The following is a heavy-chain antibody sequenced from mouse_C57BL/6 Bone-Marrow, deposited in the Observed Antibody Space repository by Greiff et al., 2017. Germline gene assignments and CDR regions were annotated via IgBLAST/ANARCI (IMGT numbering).Heavy chain of an antibody. Sequence: VQLQQSGPELVKPGASVKISCKASGYAFSSSWMNWVKQRPGTGLEWIGLIYPGDGDTNYNGKFKGKATLTADKSSSTAYMQLSSLTSEDSAVYFCARCDDYSLGWGEGTTLTVSS. CDR3: ARCDDYSLG. CDR2: IYPGDGDT. D-gene: IGHD2-3*01. J-gene: IGHJ2*01. CDR1: GYAFSSSW. V-gene: IGHV1-82*01.